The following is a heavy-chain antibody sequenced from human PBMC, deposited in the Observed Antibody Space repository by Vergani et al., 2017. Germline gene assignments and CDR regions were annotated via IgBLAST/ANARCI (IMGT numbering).Heavy chain of an antibody. CDR3: AKDWKEQRYYHGSGNYYNFDY. V-gene: IGHV3-30*02. J-gene: IGHJ4*02. CDR2: IRYDESNK. D-gene: IGHD3-10*01. Sequence: QVQLVESGGDVVQPGGSLRLSCVASGFTFSRYGMHWVRQAPGKGREWVAFIRYDESNKYYTDSVKGRFTISRDKSKNTLYLQMNSLRAEDTAVYYCAKDWKEQRYYHGSGNYYNFDYWGPGILVTVSS. CDR1: GFTFSRYG.